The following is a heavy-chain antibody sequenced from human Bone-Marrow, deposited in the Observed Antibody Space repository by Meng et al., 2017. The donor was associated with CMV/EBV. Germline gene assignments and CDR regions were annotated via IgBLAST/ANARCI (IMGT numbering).Heavy chain of an antibody. CDR2: IYDIGHT. Sequence: SETLSLTSPGSAGSINTYYWTWIRQPPGRGLEWIGYIYDIGHTNYNPSLKSRVTISVDTSKNQFSLSLTSVTAADTAMYYCARGLVGTIYGHLKWFDPWGQGTLVTFSS. J-gene: IGHJ5*02. CDR1: AGSINTYY. D-gene: IGHD1-26*01. V-gene: IGHV4-59*01. CDR3: ARGLVGTIYGHLKWFDP.